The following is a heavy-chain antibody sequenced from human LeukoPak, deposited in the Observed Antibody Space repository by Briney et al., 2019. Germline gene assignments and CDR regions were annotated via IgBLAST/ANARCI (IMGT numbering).Heavy chain of an antibody. D-gene: IGHD3-3*01. CDR2: ISYDGSNK. Sequence: GGSLRLSCAASGFTFSSYAMHWVRQAPGKGLEWVAVISYDGSNKYYADSVKGRFTISRDNSKNTLYLQMNSLRAEDTAVYYCARDYVVWGSPYPRRIDYLEWLLGYWGQGTLVTVSS. CDR1: GFTFSSYA. V-gene: IGHV3-30-3*01. J-gene: IGHJ4*02. CDR3: ARDYVVWGSPYPRRIDYLEWLLGY.